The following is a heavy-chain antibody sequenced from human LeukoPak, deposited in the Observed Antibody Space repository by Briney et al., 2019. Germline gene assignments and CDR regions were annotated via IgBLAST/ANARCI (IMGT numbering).Heavy chain of an antibody. V-gene: IGHV3-30-3*01. D-gene: IGHD3-22*01. CDR1: GFTFSSYA. CDR2: ISYDGSNK. J-gene: IGHJ4*02. CDR3: ARVDSSGRYFDY. Sequence: GGSLRLSCAASGFTFSSYAMHWVRQAPGKGLEWVAVISYDGSNKYYADSVKGRFTISRDNSKNTLYLQMNSLRAEDTAVYYCARVDSSGRYFDYWGQGTLVTVSS.